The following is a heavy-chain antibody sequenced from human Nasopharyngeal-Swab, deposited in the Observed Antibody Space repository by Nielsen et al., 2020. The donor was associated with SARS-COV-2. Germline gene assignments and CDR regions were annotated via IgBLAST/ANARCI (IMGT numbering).Heavy chain of an antibody. D-gene: IGHD3-16*01. Sequence: WIRQPPGKGLEWIGSIYYSGSTYYNPSLKSRVTISVDTSKNQFSLKLSSVTAADTAVYYCARRVARAPRHEGDYYYGMDVWGQGTTGTVSS. J-gene: IGHJ6*02. CDR3: ARRVARAPRHEGDYYYGMDV. CDR2: IYYSGST. V-gene: IGHV4-39*01.